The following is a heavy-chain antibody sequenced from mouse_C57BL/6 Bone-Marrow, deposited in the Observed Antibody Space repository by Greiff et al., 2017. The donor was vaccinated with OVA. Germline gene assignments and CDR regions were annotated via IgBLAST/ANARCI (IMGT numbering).Heavy chain of an antibody. J-gene: IGHJ2*01. CDR3: ARSYYGSSYEN. CDR1: GYTFTSYW. D-gene: IGHD1-1*01. V-gene: IGHV1-64*01. CDR2: IHPNSGST. Sequence: QVQLKQPGAELVKPGASVKLSCKASGYTFTSYWMHWVKQRPGQGLEWIGMIHPNSGSTNYNEKFKSKATLTVDKSSSTAYMQLSSLTSEDSAVYYCARSYYGSSYENGGQGTTLTVSS.